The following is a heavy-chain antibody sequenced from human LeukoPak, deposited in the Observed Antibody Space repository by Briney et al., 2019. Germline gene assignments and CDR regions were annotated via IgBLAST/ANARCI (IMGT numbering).Heavy chain of an antibody. V-gene: IGHV1-2*02. Sequence: ASVNVSCKASGYTFTGYYMHWVRQAPGQGLEWMGWINPNSGGTNYAQKFQGRVTMTRDTSISTAYMELSRLRSDDTAVYYCARVRGPQGSGSYRIYWGQGTLVTVSS. CDR2: INPNSGGT. CDR3: ARVRGPQGSGSYRIY. J-gene: IGHJ4*02. D-gene: IGHD3-10*01. CDR1: GYTFTGYY.